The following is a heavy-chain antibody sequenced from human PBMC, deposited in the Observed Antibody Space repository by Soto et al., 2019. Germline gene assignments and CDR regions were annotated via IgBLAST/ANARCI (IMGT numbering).Heavy chain of an antibody. J-gene: IGHJ6*02. CDR2: MSGSSSTI. Sequence: PGGSLRLSCAASGFTFSRYSMNGVLQAPGKGLERVSHMSGSSSTIYYTDSVKGRFTVSRDNAKSSLYLQMNSLRYEDTSVYFCVKTSLRVYYYDTDVWGQGTTVTISS. CDR1: GFTFSRYS. CDR3: VKTSLRVYYYDTDV. V-gene: IGHV3-48*02.